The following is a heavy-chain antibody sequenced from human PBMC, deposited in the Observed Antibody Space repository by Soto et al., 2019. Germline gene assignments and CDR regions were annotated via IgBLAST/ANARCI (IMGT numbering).Heavy chain of an antibody. J-gene: IGHJ3*02. CDR2: IYPGDSDT. Sequence: GESLKISCKGSGYSFTSYWIGWVRQMPGKGLEWMGIIYPGDSDTRYSPSFQGQVTISADKSISTAYLQWSSLKASDTAMYYCARHSDYGDYMDAFDIWGQGTMVTVSS. CDR3: ARHSDYGDYMDAFDI. D-gene: IGHD4-17*01. V-gene: IGHV5-51*01. CDR1: GYSFTSYW.